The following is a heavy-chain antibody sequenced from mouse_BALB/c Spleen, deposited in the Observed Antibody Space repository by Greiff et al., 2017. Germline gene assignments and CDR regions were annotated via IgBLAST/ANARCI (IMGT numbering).Heavy chain of an antibody. J-gene: IGHJ3*01. Sequence: VKLQASGPQLVRPGASVKISCKASGYSFTSYWMHWVKQRPGQGLEWIGMIDPSDSETRLNQKFKDKATLTVDKSSSTAYMQLSSPTSEDSAVYYCARGGGGAWFAYWGQGTLVTVSA. V-gene: IGHV1S126*01. D-gene: IGHD1-1*02. CDR3: ARGGGGAWFAY. CDR1: GYSFTSYW. CDR2: IDPSDSET.